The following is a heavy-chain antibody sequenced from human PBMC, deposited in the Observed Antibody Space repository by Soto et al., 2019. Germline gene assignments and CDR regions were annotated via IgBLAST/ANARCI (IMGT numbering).Heavy chain of an antibody. Sequence: EAQLLQSGGGVVQSGGSLRLSCEASGFPFSSYAMNWVRQAPGKGLEWVSSISSHGDPTYYAESVRGRFTISRDNSKNTLFLQRKSLRAGYTAVDFCARDHYDLWSGFSPTGWFHPWGQGTLVTVSS. CDR2: ISSHGDPT. CDR1: GFPFSSYA. CDR3: ARDHYDLWSGFSPTGWFHP. J-gene: IGHJ5*02. D-gene: IGHD3-3*01. V-gene: IGHV3-23*01.